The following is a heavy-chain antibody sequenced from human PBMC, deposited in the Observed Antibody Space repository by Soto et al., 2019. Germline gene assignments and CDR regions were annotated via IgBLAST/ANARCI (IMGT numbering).Heavy chain of an antibody. V-gene: IGHV4-31*03. Sequence: PSETLSLTCTVSGGSTSSGGFYWSWIRQHPGKGLEWIGYFYYSGISYYNPSLKSRVSISLDTSRNQFSMTLNSVTAADTAVYYCARNGYTYGMDVWGQGATVTVSS. D-gene: IGHD5-18*01. CDR2: FYYSGIS. J-gene: IGHJ6*02. CDR3: ARNGYTYGMDV. CDR1: GGSTSSGGFY.